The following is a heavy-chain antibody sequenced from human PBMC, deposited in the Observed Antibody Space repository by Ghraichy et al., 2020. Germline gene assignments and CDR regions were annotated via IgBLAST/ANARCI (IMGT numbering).Heavy chain of an antibody. CDR1: GDSISSSTSY. CDR3: AKKLYGTTFDY. Sequence: SETLSLTCTVSGDSISSSTSYWGWIRQPPGKGLEWIGAIYYTGNTDYNPSLKSRVTISIDTSKNQFSLNLNSMTAADTAVYYCAKKLYGTTFDYWGQGTLVTVSS. D-gene: IGHD3-10*01. V-gene: IGHV4-39*01. CDR2: IYYTGNT. J-gene: IGHJ4*02.